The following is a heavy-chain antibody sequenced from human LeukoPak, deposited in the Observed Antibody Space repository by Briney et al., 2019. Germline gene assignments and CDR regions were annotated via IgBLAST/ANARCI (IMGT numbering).Heavy chain of an antibody. J-gene: IGHJ4*02. D-gene: IGHD1-26*01. V-gene: IGHV3-23*01. CDR2: ISGSGGST. CDR1: GFTFSSYA. Sequence: GGSLRLSCAASGFTFSSYAMSWVRQAPGKGLEWVSAISGSGGSTYYADSVKGRFTISRDNSKNTLYLQMNSLRAEDTAVYYCAKDGSGSSEVDYYFDYWGQGTLVTVSS. CDR3: AKDGSGSSEVDYYFDY.